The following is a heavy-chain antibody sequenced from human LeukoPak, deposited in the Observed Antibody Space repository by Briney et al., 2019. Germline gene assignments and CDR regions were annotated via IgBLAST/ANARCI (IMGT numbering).Heavy chain of an antibody. V-gene: IGHV1-69*04. J-gene: IGHJ6*02. CDR3: ARAGSYYDFWSGQYYGMDV. D-gene: IGHD3-3*01. Sequence: SGKVSCKASGGTFSSYAISWVRQAPGQGLDWMGRIIPILGIANYAQKFQGRVTITADKSTSTAYMELSSLRSEDTAVYYCARAGSYYDFWSGQYYGMDVWGQGTTVTVSS. CDR1: GGTFSSYA. CDR2: IIPILGIA.